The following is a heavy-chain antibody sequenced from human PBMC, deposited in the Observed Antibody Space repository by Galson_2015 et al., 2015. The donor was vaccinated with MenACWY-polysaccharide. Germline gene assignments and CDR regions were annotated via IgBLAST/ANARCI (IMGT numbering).Heavy chain of an antibody. J-gene: IGHJ5*01. V-gene: IGHV4-61*01. CDR2: MSYSGRA. CDR3: AREPTYSGSFGWFDS. D-gene: IGHD1-26*01. CDR1: GGSVSSDTYY. Sequence: SETLSLTCTVSGGSVSSDTYYWSWLRQPPGKGLEWIGYMSYSGRANYNPSLKSRVTISLDTSKNQFSLRLTSVTAADTAIYYCAREPTYSGSFGWFDSWGQGTLVTVSS.